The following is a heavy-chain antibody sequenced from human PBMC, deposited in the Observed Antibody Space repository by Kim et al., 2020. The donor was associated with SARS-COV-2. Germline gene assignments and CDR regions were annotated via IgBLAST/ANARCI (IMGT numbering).Heavy chain of an antibody. CDR1: GGSISSSSYY. D-gene: IGHD2-2*01. J-gene: IGHJ4*02. CDR3: ASLGYCSSTSCPYLGYFYY. CDR2: IYYSGST. Sequence: SETLSLTCTVSGGSISSSSYYWGWIRQPPGKGLEWIGSIYYSGSTYYNPSLKSRVTISVDTSKNQFSLKLSSVTAADTAVYYCASLGYCSSTSCPYLGYFYYWGQGTLVTVSS. V-gene: IGHV4-39*01.